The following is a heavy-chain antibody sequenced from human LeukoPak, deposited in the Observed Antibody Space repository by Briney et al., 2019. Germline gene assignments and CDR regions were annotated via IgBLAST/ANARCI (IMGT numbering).Heavy chain of an antibody. CDR3: ARHILSHYYDSSGYYYFIPYDAFDI. D-gene: IGHD3-22*01. J-gene: IGHJ3*02. V-gene: IGHV4-4*07. CDR2: VFTSGST. CDR1: SGSISSFY. Sequence: SETLSLTCTVSSGSISSFYWSWIRQPAGKGLEWIGRVFTSGSTNYSPSLKSRVTLSVDTSKNQFSLKLSSVTAADTAVYYCARHILSHYYDSSGYYYFIPYDAFDIWGQGTMVTVSS.